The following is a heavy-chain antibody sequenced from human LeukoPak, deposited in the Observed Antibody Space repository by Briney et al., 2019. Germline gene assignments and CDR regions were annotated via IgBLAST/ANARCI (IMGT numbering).Heavy chain of an antibody. CDR2: IYYSGST. D-gene: IGHD3-16*01. CDR3: ARYQNLGDLNSGNYYYYGMDV. CDR1: GGSMSSSSYY. J-gene: IGHJ6*02. V-gene: IGHV4-39*07. Sequence: SETLSLTCTVSGGSMSSSSYYWGWIRQPPGKGLEWIGSIYYSGSTYYNPSLNSRVTISVDTSKNQFSLRLRSVTAADTAVYYCARYQNLGDLNSGNYYYYGMDVWGQGTTVTVSS.